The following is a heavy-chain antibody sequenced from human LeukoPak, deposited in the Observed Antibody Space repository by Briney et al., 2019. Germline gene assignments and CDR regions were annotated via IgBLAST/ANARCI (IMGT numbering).Heavy chain of an antibody. CDR3: VRQYSYDSSGYYPWDY. CDR2: INSDGSST. D-gene: IGHD3-22*01. CDR1: GFTFSSYS. J-gene: IGHJ4*02. Sequence: GGSLRLSCAASGFTFSSYSMNWVRQTPGKGLVWVSRINSDGSSTTYADSVKGRFTISRDNAKNTLYLQMNSLRAEDTAMYYCVRQYSYDSSGYYPWDYWGQGTLVTVSS. V-gene: IGHV3-74*01.